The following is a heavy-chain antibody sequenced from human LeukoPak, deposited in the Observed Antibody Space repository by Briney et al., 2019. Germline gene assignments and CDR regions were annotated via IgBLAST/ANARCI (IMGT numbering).Heavy chain of an antibody. V-gene: IGHV4-4*07. CDR1: GGSISSYY. CDR3: AREITSSLDYYYYMDV. Sequence: SETLSLTCTVSGGSISSYYWSWLRQPAGKGLEWIGRIYTSGSTNYNPSLKSRVTISVDKSKNQFSLKLSCVTAADTAVYYCAREITSSLDYYYYMDVWGKGTTVTVSS. D-gene: IGHD6-6*01. CDR2: IYTSGST. J-gene: IGHJ6*03.